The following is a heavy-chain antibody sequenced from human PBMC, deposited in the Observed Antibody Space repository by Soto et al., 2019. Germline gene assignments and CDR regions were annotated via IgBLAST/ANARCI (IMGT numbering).Heavy chain of an antibody. CDR2: IVVASGRT. V-gene: IGHV1-58*02. Sequence: SVKVSCKASGFDFGSFGIQFLRQTRGRGLEWIGWIVVASGRTNYARQFQGRVAFSRDMSSTTAYMDLYDLKSDDTAVYFCSADHPHTAIGWPVWGQGTTVTVYS. CDR1: GFDFGSFG. J-gene: IGHJ6*02. CDR3: SADHPHTAIGWPV.